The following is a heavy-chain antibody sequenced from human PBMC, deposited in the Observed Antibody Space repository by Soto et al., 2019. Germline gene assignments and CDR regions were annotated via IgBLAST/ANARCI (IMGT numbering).Heavy chain of an antibody. D-gene: IGHD6-19*01. J-gene: IGHJ4*02. CDR3: AKGGRQLLVTSVYNY. CDR2: VSHDGRNT. Sequence: VQLVEFGGGVVQPGRSLRLSCAASGFTFSDYAMHWVRQAPGKGLEWVAVVSHDGRNTHYADSVKGRFTISRDSSKNTVSLAMSSLRAEDTAVYSCAKGGRQLLVTSVYNYWGQGALVTASS. CDR1: GFTFSDYA. V-gene: IGHV3-30*18.